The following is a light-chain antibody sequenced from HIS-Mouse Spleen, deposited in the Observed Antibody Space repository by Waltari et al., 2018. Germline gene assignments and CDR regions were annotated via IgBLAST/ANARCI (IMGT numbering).Light chain of an antibody. V-gene: IGLV2-23*01. CDR1: SSAVGMYNL. CDR3: CSYAGSSTWV. CDR2: EGS. Sequence: QSALTQPASVSGSPGQSITISCTGTSSAVGMYNLFSWYQQHPGKAPKLMIYEGSKRPSGVSNRFSGSKSGNTASLTISGLQAEDEADYYCCSYAGSSTWVFGGGTKLTVL. J-gene: IGLJ3*02.